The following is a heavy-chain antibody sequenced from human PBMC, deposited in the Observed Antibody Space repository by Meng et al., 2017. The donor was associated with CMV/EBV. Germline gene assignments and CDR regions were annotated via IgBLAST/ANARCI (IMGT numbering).Heavy chain of an antibody. V-gene: IGHV3-9*01. J-gene: IGHJ4*02. D-gene: IGHD5-12*01. CDR2: ISWNSGSI. CDR1: GFTFDDYA. CDR3: AKGRRVATPGGFDY. Sequence: SLKISCAASGFTFDDYAMHWVRQAPGKGLEWVSGISWNSGSIGYADSVKGRFTISRDNAKNSLYLQMNSLRAEDTALYYCAKGRRVATPGGFDYWGQGTRVTVSS.